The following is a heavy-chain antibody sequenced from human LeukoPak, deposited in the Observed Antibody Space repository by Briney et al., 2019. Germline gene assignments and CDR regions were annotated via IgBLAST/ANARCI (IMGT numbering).Heavy chain of an antibody. CDR2: IYYSGST. CDR1: GGSISSYY. D-gene: IGHD5-18*01. V-gene: IGHV4-59*01. Sequence: SETLSLTCTVSGGSISSYYWSWIRQPPGKGLEWIGYIYYSGSTNYNPSLKSRVTISVDTSKNQFSLKLSSVTAADTAVYYCASDTAWFDPWGQGTLVTVSS. CDR3: ASDTAWFDP. J-gene: IGHJ5*02.